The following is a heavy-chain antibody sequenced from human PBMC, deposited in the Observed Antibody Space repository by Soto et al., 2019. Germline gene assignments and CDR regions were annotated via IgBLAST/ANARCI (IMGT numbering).Heavy chain of an antibody. CDR2: IYSDGST. J-gene: IGHJ4*02. CDR1: GFGVSNNY. CDR3: VKALPSGGRLGEREFDY. D-gene: IGHD1-26*01. Sequence: PGGSLRLSCAASGFGVSNNYMSWVRQAPGKGLEWVSVIYSDGSTYYADSVKGRFTISRDNSKNTLYLQMNSLRVDDTAVYYCVKALPSGGRLGEREFDYWGQGALVTVSS. V-gene: IGHV3-66*01.